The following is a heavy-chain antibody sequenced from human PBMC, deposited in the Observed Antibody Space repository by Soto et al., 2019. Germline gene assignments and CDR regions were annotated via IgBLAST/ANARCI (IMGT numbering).Heavy chain of an antibody. J-gene: IGHJ1*01. Sequence: SETLSLTCPVSGASLTSNNYYWGWIRQPPGKGLEWIGSIYYSRSAYYNTSLKSRVTISVDTSKNQFSMKLSSVTAADTALYYCSRYGGYCSSTSCYLAEYFHHWGQGTLVTVSS. CDR2: IYYSRSA. CDR3: SRYGGYCSSTSCYLAEYFHH. V-gene: IGHV4-39*07. CDR1: GASLTSNNYY. D-gene: IGHD2-2*01.